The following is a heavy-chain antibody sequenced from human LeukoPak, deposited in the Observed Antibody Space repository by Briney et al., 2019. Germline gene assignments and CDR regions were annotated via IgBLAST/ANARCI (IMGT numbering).Heavy chain of an antibody. CDR3: ARGGYCSSTSCYAPKYFQH. CDR2: ISAYNGNT. CDR1: GYSSTSYG. J-gene: IGHJ1*01. D-gene: IGHD2-2*01. V-gene: IGHV1-18*04. Sequence: ASVKVSCKASGYSSTSYGISWVRQAPGQGLEWMGWISAYNGNTNYAQKLQGRVTMTTDTSTSTAYMELRSLRSDDTAVYYCARGGYCSSTSCYAPKYFQHWGQGTLVTVSS.